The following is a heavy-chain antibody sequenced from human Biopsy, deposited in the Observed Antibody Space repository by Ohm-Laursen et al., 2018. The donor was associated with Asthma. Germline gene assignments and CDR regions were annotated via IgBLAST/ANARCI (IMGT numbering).Heavy chain of an antibody. CDR2: IWYDGGNK. CDR1: GFTFRSYA. D-gene: IGHD5-12*01. Sequence: SLRLSCAASGFTFRSYAMHWVRQAPGKGLEWVAVIWYDGGNKYYADSVKGRFIISRDNSKNTLYLQMNSLRAEDAAVYYCARDIVATMIGYYYYGMDVWGQGTTVTVSS. CDR3: ARDIVATMIGYYYYGMDV. J-gene: IGHJ6*02. V-gene: IGHV3-33*08.